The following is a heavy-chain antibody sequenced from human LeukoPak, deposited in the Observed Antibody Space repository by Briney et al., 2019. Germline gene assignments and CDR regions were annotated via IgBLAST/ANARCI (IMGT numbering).Heavy chain of an antibody. CDR2: ISYDGSNK. CDR1: GFTFSSYG. D-gene: IGHD6-19*01. Sequence: GGSLRLSCAASGFTFSSYGMHWVRQAPGKGLEWVAVISYDGSNKYYADSVKGRFTISRDNSKNTLYLQMNSLRAEDTAVYYCAKSRYSSGWYTYFDYWGQGTLVTVSS. CDR3: AKSRYSSGWYTYFDY. J-gene: IGHJ4*02. V-gene: IGHV3-30*18.